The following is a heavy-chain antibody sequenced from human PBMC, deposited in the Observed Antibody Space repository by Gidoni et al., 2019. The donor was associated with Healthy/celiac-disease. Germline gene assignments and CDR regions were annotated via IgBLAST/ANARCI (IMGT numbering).Heavy chain of an antibody. D-gene: IGHD1-26*01. V-gene: IGHV3-23*01. CDR3: AKEPWELLLYYFDY. J-gene: IGHJ4*02. CDR2: ISGSWGST. Sequence: EVQRLEAGGGWVQPGGSLRISCAASGFTVSSSAMSWVRQAPGKGLAWVSAISGSWGSTSSAVSVKGRFTISSDNSQNTLYLQMTSLRAADTAVYYCAKEPWELLLYYFDYWGQGTLVTVSS. CDR1: GFTVSSSA.